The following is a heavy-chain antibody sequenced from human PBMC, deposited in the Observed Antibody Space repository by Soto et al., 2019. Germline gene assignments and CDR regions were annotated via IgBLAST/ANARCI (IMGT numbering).Heavy chain of an antibody. D-gene: IGHD5-12*01. CDR3: AWAIRGYGAYGGY. CDR1: GFTFSDYY. CDR2: ITQSGHAE. V-gene: IGHV3-11*04. J-gene: IGHJ4*02. Sequence: QVQLVESGGDLVKPGGSLRLSCAASGFTFSDYYMSWIRQTPGKGLEWLSDITQSGHAEEYADSVRGRFTISRDKNKNTLYRQITSLRVDDTGVYYCAWAIRGYGAYGGYLGQGTLVTVSS.